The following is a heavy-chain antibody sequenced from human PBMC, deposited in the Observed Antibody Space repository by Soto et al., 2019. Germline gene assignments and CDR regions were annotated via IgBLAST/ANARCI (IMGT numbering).Heavy chain of an antibody. J-gene: IGHJ6*02. D-gene: IGHD3-16*01. CDR2: INTSNGNT. CDR3: AMVDVYVTPSPQDV. V-gene: IGHV1-18*01. Sequence: QVQLVQSRAEVKNPGASVKVSCKASGYSFTRYGIAWARQAPGQGLEWMGWINTSNGNTNHAQNLQGRVTLTTDTSTSNACMELMSLRSNDTAIYYCAMVDVYVTPSPQDVWGQGTTVIVSS. CDR1: GYSFTRYG.